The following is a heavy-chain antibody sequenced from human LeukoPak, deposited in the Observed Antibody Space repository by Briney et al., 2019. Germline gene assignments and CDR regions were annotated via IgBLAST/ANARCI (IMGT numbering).Heavy chain of an antibody. CDR2: VYYSGSA. CDR1: GGSISSYY. D-gene: IGHD3-22*01. CDR3: ARGYDSSGYYYPFDY. Sequence: SETLSLTCSVSGGSISSYYWSWLRQPPGKGLEWIGYVYYSGSANYNPSLKSRVTILVDTSKNQFSLKLTSVTAADTAVYYCARGYDSSGYYYPFDYWGQGTLVTVSS. J-gene: IGHJ4*02. V-gene: IGHV4-59*01.